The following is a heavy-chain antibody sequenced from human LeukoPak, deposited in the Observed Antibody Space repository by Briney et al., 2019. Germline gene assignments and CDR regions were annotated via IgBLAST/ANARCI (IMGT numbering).Heavy chain of an antibody. CDR1: GYTFTGYY. CDR2: LNPSGGSS. CDR3: ASVYKHGMDV. D-gene: IGHD5-24*01. J-gene: IGHJ6*02. V-gene: IGHV1-46*01. Sequence: ASVRVSCKASGYTFTGYYMHWVRQAPGQGLEWMAILNPSGGSSNYAQKFQGRATLTRATSTGTVYMELSSLRSEDTAVYYCASVYKHGMDVWGQGTTVIVSS.